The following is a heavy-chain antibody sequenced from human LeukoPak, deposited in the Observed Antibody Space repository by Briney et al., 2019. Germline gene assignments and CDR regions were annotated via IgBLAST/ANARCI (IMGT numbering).Heavy chain of an antibody. CDR2: IYTSGST. Sequence: SETLSLTCNVSGDSIRNYYWSWIRQPAGKGLEWIGRIYTSGSTNYNPSLKSRVTMSVDTSKNQFSLKLSSVTAADTAVYYCARGGDYVWGSLYYFDYWGQGTLVTVSS. V-gene: IGHV4-4*07. D-gene: IGHD3-16*01. CDR1: GDSIRNYY. CDR3: ARGGDYVWGSLYYFDY. J-gene: IGHJ4*02.